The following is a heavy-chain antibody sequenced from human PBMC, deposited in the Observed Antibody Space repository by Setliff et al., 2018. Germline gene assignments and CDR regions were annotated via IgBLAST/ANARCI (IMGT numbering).Heavy chain of an antibody. V-gene: IGHV1-46*01. D-gene: IGHD3-10*02. J-gene: IGHJ6*03. CDR1: AFTKYY. CDR2: IHPSGGST. CDR3: AREMLVVRGVNSYYYYMDV. Sequence: ASVKVSCKASAFTKYYVHWVRQAPGQGLEWMGIIHPSGGSTTYAQKFQGRVTMTRDTSTGTVNMELSSLRSEDTAVYYCAREMLVVRGVNSYYYYMDVWGKGTAVTVSS.